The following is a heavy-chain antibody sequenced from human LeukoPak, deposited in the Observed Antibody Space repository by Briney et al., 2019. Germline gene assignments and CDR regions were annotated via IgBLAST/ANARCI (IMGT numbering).Heavy chain of an antibody. D-gene: IGHD6-13*01. J-gene: IGHJ6*03. Sequence: SETLSLTCAVYGGSFSGYYWSWIRQPPGKGLEWIGEINHSGSTNYNPSLKSRVTISVDTSKNQFSLKLSSVTAADTAVYYCARGDAGSSWPYYYYYYMDVWGKGTTVTVSS. CDR2: INHSGST. CDR1: GGSFSGYY. CDR3: ARGDAGSSWPYYYYYYMDV. V-gene: IGHV4-34*01.